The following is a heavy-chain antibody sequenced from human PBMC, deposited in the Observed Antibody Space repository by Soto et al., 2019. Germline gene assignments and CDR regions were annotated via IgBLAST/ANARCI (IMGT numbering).Heavy chain of an antibody. V-gene: IGHV1-69*02. D-gene: IGHD2-15*01. CDR2: IIPILGIA. CDR1: GGTFSSYT. CDR3: AIGGVVVVVAATPEYFQH. J-gene: IGHJ1*01. Sequence: QVQRVQSGAEVKKPGSSVKVSCKASGGTFSSYTISWVRQAPGQGLEWMGRIIPILGIANYAQKFQGRVTITADKSTSTAYMELSSLRSEDTAVYYCAIGGVVVVVAATPEYFQHWGQGTLVTVSS.